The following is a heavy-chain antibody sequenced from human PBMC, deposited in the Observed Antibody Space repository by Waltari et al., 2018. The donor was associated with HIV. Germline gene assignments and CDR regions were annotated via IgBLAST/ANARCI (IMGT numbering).Heavy chain of an antibody. Sequence: QVQLQESGPGLVKPSATLSLLFTVSGGSIGTNFWSWIRQPPGKGLEWIGYVFYSGTTNYNPSLKSRVTISVDTSKNQFSLNLRSVTAADTAVYYCASSRAAAGLDSWGQGTQVTVSS. CDR2: VFYSGTT. J-gene: IGHJ4*02. D-gene: IGHD6-13*01. CDR3: ASSRAAAGLDS. CDR1: GGSIGTNF. V-gene: IGHV4-59*01.